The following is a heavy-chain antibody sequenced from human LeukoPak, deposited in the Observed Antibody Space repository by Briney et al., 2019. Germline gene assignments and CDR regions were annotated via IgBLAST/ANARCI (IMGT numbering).Heavy chain of an antibody. D-gene: IGHD3-22*01. J-gene: IGHJ6*03. CDR3: ARGRQDVTMIVVVMTAVSYYLDV. CDR1: GGPFSGYY. Sequence: SETLSLTCAVYGGPFSGYYWTWLRHTPQKGLEWVGEMNPRGSTSYNPSLKSRVTISVDTSKNQFSLKLSSVTAADMAVYYCARGRQDVTMIVVVMTAVSYYLDVWGKGTTVTVS. V-gene: IGHV4-34*01. CDR2: MNPRGST.